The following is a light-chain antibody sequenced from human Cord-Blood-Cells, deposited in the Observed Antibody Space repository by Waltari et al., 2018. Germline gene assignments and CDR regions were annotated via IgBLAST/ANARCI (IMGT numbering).Light chain of an antibody. CDR3: QQYYSTPYT. J-gene: IGKJ2*01. Sequence: DIVMTQSPDSLAVSLGERATINCKSSQSVLYSSNNKNYLAWYQQKPGQPPKLLIYWASTRESGVPDLCSGSGSGTDFTLTISSLQAEDVAVYYCQQYYSTPYTFGQGTKLEIK. V-gene: IGKV4-1*01. CDR2: WAS. CDR1: QSVLYSSNNKNY.